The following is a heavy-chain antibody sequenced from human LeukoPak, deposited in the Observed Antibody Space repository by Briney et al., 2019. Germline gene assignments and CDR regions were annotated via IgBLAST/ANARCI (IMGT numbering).Heavy chain of an antibody. Sequence: GGSLRLSCAASGFTFSSYAMSWVRQAPGKGLEWVSAISGSGGSTYYADSVKGRFTISRDNSRDTLYLQMNTLRAEDTAVYYCARSGGLPKFDCWGQGTLVTVSS. CDR1: GFTFSSYA. V-gene: IGHV3-23*01. J-gene: IGHJ4*02. CDR3: ARSGGLPKFDC. CDR2: ISGSGGST.